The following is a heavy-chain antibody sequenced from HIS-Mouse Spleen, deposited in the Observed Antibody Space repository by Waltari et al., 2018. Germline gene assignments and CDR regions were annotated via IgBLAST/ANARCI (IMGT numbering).Heavy chain of an antibody. CDR1: GGSISSSSYY. CDR2: IDDSGRT. V-gene: IGHV4-39*07. D-gene: IGHD6-13*01. J-gene: IGHJ2*01. Sequence: QLQLQESGPGLVKPSETLSLTCTVSGGSISSSSYYWGWIRQPPGKGLEWIGSIDDSGRTYHNPALKSRVTISVDTSKNQFSLKLSSVTAADTAVYYCAREIPYSSSWYDWYFDLWGRGTLVTVSS. CDR3: AREIPYSSSWYDWYFDL.